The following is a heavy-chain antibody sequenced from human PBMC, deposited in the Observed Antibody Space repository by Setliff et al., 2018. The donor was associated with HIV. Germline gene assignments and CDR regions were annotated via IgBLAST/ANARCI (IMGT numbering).Heavy chain of an antibody. J-gene: IGHJ1*01. CDR2: INPSSGST. Sequence: ASVKVSCKASGYTFTSYYMHWVRQAPGQGLEWMGIINPSSGSTTYAQKFQGRVTMARDTSTSTVYMEPSSLRSEDTAVYYCARDPAPSSSASYFQHWGQGTPVTVSS. CDR1: GYTFTSYY. V-gene: IGHV1-46*01. D-gene: IGHD6-6*01. CDR3: ARDPAPSSSASYFQH.